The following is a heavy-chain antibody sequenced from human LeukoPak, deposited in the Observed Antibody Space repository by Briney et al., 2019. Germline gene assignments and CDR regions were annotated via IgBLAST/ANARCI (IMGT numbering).Heavy chain of an antibody. V-gene: IGHV4-30-4*01. CDR2: IYYSGST. D-gene: IGHD3-3*01. J-gene: IGHJ4*02. CDR1: GGSISGDYY. Sequence: PSETLSLTCTVSGGSISGDYYWSWIRQPPGKGLEWIGYIYYSGSTYYNPSLKSRVTISVDTSKNQFSLKLSSVTAADTAVYYCARGITIFGVAHTPFDYWGQGTLVTVSS. CDR3: ARGITIFGVAHTPFDY.